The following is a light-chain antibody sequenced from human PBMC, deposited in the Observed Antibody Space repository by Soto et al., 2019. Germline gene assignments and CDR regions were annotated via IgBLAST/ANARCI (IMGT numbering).Light chain of an antibody. CDR1: SSDVGNYNF. Sequence: QSVLTQPASVSGSPGQSITISCTGTSSDVGNYNFVSWYQHHAGTAPKLIIYQVTNRPSGVSDRFSASKSGDTASLTISGLQAEDGAVYYCSSYTAFSTDILFGGGTKLTVL. CDR2: QVT. CDR3: SSYTAFSTDIL. V-gene: IGLV2-14*01. J-gene: IGLJ2*01.